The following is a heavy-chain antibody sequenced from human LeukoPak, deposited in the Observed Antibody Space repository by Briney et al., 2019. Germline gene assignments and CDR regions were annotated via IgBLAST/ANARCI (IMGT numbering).Heavy chain of an antibody. CDR3: ARVGRDYDFWSGYYGINYYYYYMDV. CDR2: IYYSGST. V-gene: IGHV4-59*01. CDR1: GGSISSYY. J-gene: IGHJ6*03. Sequence: SETLSLTCTVSGGSISSYYWSWIRQPPGKGLEWIGYIYYSGSTNYNPSLKSRVTISVDTSKNQFSLKLSSVTAADTAVYYCARVGRDYDFWSGYYGINYYYYYMDVWGKGTTVTVSS. D-gene: IGHD3-3*01.